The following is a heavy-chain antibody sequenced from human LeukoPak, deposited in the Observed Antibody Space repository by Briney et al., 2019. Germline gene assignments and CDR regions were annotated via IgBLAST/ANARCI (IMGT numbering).Heavy chain of an antibody. Sequence: PGGSLGLSCTASGFTFSNYWMSWVRQAPGKGLEWVANIKQDGSEKYYVDSVKGRFTISRDNAKNSLYLQMNSLRAEDTAVYYCARGGGNFDYWGQGTLVTVSS. V-gene: IGHV3-7*01. J-gene: IGHJ4*02. CDR3: ARGGGNFDY. CDR2: IKQDGSEK. CDR1: GFTFSNYW.